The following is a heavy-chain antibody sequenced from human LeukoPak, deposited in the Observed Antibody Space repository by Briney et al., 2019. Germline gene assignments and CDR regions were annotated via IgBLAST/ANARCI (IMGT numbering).Heavy chain of an antibody. CDR2: IYSGGST. J-gene: IGHJ3*02. D-gene: IGHD3-22*01. CDR1: GFTVSSNY. Sequence: GGSLRLSCAAFGFTVSSNYMSWVRQAPGKGLEWVSLIYSGGSTYYADSVKGRFTISRDNSKNTLYLQMNSLRAEDTAVYYCARRSYYDSSGYYREGALDIWGQGTMVTVSS. CDR3: ARRSYYDSSGYYREGALDI. V-gene: IGHV3-53*01.